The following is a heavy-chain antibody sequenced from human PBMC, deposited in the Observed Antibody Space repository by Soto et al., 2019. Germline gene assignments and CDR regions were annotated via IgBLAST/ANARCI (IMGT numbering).Heavy chain of an antibody. V-gene: IGHV4-4*02. CDR3: TKNGWYSTDI. CDR1: GISVSSDNW. Sequence: PSEILSLTCAVSGISVSSDNWWSWVRQPPGKGLEWIGEIFHGETTNYNPSLKSRVTISVDKSKNQFSLTLTSLTAADTAVYYCTKNGWYSTDIWGQGTMVTVSS. CDR2: IFHGETT. D-gene: IGHD6-19*01. J-gene: IGHJ3*02.